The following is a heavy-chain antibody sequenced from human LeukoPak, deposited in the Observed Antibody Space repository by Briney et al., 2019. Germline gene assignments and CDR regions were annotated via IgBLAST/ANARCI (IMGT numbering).Heavy chain of an antibody. CDR2: IYFSGST. CDR1: GGSITHYY. J-gene: IGHJ3*02. Sequence: SETLSLTCAVSGGSITHYYWSWIRQPPGKGLEWMGYIYFSGSTDYNPSLKSRVTISLDTSNNHFSLKLTSVTAADTAVYYCARDRNGGGAFDIWGQGTMVTVSS. D-gene: IGHD3-16*01. V-gene: IGHV4-59*01. CDR3: ARDRNGGGAFDI.